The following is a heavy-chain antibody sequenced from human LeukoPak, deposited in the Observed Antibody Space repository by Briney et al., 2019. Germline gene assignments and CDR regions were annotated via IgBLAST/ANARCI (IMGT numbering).Heavy chain of an antibody. CDR3: AREADCTNGVCYTHAFDI. CDR2: IYGSGST. D-gene: IGHD2-8*01. Sequence: SETLSLTCTVSGGSISSGGYYWSWLRQPAGKGLEWIVRIYGSGSTNDNPSLNSRATISVDTSKKQFSLTLSSVTAADTAVYYCAREADCTNGVCYTHAFDIWGQGTMVTVSS. V-gene: IGHV4-61*02. J-gene: IGHJ3*02. CDR1: GGSISSGGYY.